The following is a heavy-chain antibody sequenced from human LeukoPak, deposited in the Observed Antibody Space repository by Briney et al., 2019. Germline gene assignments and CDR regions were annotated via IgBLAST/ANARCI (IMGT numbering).Heavy chain of an antibody. J-gene: IGHJ4*02. Sequence: SETLSLTCTVTGGSISISNYLWGWIRQPPGKGLEWIGSIHYSGSTYYNPSLKSRVTTSVDTSKNQFSLKLSSVTAADTAVYYCARYLNMATTFYFDQWGQGTLVTVSS. CDR3: ARYLNMATTFYFDQ. D-gene: IGHD5-24*01. CDR2: IHYSGST. CDR1: GGSISISNYL. V-gene: IGHV4-39*01.